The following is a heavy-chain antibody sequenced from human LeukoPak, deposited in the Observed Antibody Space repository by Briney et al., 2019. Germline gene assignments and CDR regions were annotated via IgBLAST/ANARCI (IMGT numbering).Heavy chain of an antibody. D-gene: IGHD5-18*01. V-gene: IGHV4-61*02. CDR3: AREVRADGRGYSYGTPATIFDY. Sequence: SQTLSLTCTVSGGSISSGSYYWSWIRQPAGKGLEWIGRIYTRGSTNYNPSLKSRVTISVDTSKNQFSLKLSSVTAADTAVYYCAREVRADGRGYSYGTPATIFDYWGQGTLVTVSS. CDR2: IYTRGST. CDR1: GGSISSGSYY. J-gene: IGHJ4*02.